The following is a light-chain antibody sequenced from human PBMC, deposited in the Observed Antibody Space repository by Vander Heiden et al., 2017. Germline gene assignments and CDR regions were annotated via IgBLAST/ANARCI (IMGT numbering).Light chain of an antibody. V-gene: IGKV3-20*01. J-gene: IGKJ3*01. CDR1: QSVSSSY. CDR3: QQYGSSPFT. Sequence: EIVLTHSPGTLSLSPGERATLSCRASQSVSSSYLAWYQQKPGQAPRLLIYAASSRAAGIPDRFSGSGSGTDFTLTISRLETEDFEVYYCQQYGSSPFTFGPGTKVDIK. CDR2: AAS.